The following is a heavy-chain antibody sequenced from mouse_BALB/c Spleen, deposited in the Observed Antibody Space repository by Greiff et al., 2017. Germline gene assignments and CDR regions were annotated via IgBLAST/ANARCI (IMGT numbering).Heavy chain of an antibody. CDR1: GFTFSSYG. CDR2: INSNGGST. Sequence: EVKLVESGGGLVQPGGSLKLSCAASGFTFSSYGMSWVRQTPDKRLELVATINSNGGSTYYPDSVKGRFTISRDNAKNTLYLQMSSLKSEDTAMYYCARDGYYALYAMDYWGQGTSVTVSS. CDR3: ARDGYYALYAMDY. D-gene: IGHD2-3*01. V-gene: IGHV5-6-3*01. J-gene: IGHJ4*01.